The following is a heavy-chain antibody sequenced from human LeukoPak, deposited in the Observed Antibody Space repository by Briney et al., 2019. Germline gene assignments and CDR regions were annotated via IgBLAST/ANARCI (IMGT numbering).Heavy chain of an antibody. D-gene: IGHD3-22*01. CDR1: GFTFSSYV. V-gene: IGHV3-30-3*01. CDR2: ISHDGSNK. J-gene: IGHJ3*02. CDR3: ARDPYYYDSSGYYLSLYVFDI. Sequence: GGSLRLSCAASGFTFSSYVMHWVRQAPGKGLEWVAVISHDGSNKYYAESVKGGFTMSRDNSKNTLYLQMSGLRAEDTAVYYCARDPYYYDSSGYYLSLYVFDIWGQGTMVTVSS.